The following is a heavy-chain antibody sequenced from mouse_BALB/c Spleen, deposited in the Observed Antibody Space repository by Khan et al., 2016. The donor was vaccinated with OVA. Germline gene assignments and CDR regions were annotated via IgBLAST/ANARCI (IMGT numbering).Heavy chain of an antibody. CDR2: INPSNTYT. CDR3: VRSGAYYRYDGYFDV. Sequence: QVRLQQSGAELARPGASVKMSCKASGYTFTSYTMHWVKQRPGQGLEWIGYINPSNTYTNYNQKFKDKATLNADKSSHTAYMKLSSLTSEDSAVYYCVRSGAYYRYDGYFDVWGAGTTVTVSS. CDR1: GYTFTSYT. J-gene: IGHJ1*01. D-gene: IGHD2-14*01. V-gene: IGHV1-4*01.